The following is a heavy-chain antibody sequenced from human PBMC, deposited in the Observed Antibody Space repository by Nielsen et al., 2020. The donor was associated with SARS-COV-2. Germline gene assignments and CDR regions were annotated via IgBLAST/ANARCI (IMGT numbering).Heavy chain of an antibody. CDR3: WGARY. Sequence: WIRQPPGKGLEWVGRIKSKTDGGTTDYAAPVKGRFTISRDDSKNTLYLQMNSLKTEDTAVYYCWGARYWGQGTLVTVSS. J-gene: IGHJ4*02. D-gene: IGHD1-26*01. V-gene: IGHV3-15*01. CDR2: IKSKTDGGTT.